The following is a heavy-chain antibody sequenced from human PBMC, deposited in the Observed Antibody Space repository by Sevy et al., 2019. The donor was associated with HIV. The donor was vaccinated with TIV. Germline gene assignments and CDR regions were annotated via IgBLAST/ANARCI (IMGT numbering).Heavy chain of an antibody. CDR3: ARVGNLNWVPFDC. CDR1: GYSFTTYG. Sequence: ASVKVSCKASGYSFTTYGISWVRQAPGQGLEWMGWISPYRGNTDFVRKFQGRITMTTETSTSTAYMELRSRTSDDTAVYYCARVGNLNWVPFDCWGQGTLVTVSS. J-gene: IGHJ4*02. D-gene: IGHD7-27*01. V-gene: IGHV1-18*01. CDR2: ISPYRGNT.